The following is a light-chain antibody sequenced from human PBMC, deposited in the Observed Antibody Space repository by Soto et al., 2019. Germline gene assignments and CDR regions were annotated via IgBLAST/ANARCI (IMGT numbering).Light chain of an antibody. Sequence: QSVLTQPASVSGSPGQSITISCTGTSSDVGGYNFVSWYQQHPGKAPKLMIYGVRNRPSGVSNRFSGSKSVNTASLTISWLQAEDEADYYCSSYTSISTYVFGTGTKVTVL. CDR2: GVR. V-gene: IGLV2-14*01. CDR1: SSDVGGYNF. J-gene: IGLJ1*01. CDR3: SSYTSISTYV.